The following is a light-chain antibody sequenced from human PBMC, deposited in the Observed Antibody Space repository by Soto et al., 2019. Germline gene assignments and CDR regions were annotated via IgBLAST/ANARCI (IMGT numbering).Light chain of an antibody. Sequence: EIVLTQSPATLSLSPGERATLSCRASQSVSSYLAWYQQTPGQAPRLLIYDASTRAAGIPARFSGSGSGTDLTLTISSLEPEDSAVYYCQQRTNWPSTFGQGTKLEIK. J-gene: IGKJ2*01. CDR1: QSVSSY. V-gene: IGKV3-11*01. CDR3: QQRTNWPST. CDR2: DAS.